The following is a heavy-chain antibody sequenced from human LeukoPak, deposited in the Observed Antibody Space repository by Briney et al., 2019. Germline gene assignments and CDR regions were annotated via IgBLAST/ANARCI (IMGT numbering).Heavy chain of an antibody. J-gene: IGHJ6*03. D-gene: IGHD3-22*01. Sequence: ASVKVSCKASGYTFSSYGISWVRQAPGQGLEWMGWISVYNGNTNYAQKLQGRVTMTTDTSTSTVYMELRSLRSDDTAVYYCASSWYYYDSSGPTSHMDVWGKGTTVTVSS. V-gene: IGHV1-18*01. CDR2: ISVYNGNT. CDR1: GYTFSSYG. CDR3: ASSWYYYDSSGPTSHMDV.